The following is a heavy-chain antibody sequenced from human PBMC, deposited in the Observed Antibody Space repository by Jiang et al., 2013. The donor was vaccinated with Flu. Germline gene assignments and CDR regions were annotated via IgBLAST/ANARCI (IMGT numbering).Heavy chain of an antibody. Sequence: VQLLESGGGVVPPGRPLRLSCAASGFPFSSYGMHWVRQPPGKGLEWVAGIWYDVNDKEYSDSVKGRFTISRDNSKNTLYLQMNSLRAEDTAVYYCARDGGGDSTGYSNYFDNWGQGSLVTVSS. CDR1: GFPFSSYG. D-gene: IGHD3-22*01. CDR2: IWYDVNDK. V-gene: IGHV3-33*01. J-gene: IGHJ4*02. CDR3: ARDGGGDSTGYSNYFDN.